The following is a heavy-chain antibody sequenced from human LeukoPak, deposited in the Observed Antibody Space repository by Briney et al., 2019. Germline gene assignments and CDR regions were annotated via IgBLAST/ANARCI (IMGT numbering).Heavy chain of an antibody. J-gene: IGHJ4*02. Sequence: GGSLRLSCAASGFTFRSYSMNWVRQAPGKGLEWVSSISSSSSYIYYADSVRGRFTISRDNAKNSLYLQMNSLRAEDTAVYYCARERPLSRLDYWGQGTLVTVSS. V-gene: IGHV3-21*01. CDR1: GFTFRSYS. CDR3: ARERPLSRLDY. D-gene: IGHD2/OR15-2a*01. CDR2: ISSSSSYI.